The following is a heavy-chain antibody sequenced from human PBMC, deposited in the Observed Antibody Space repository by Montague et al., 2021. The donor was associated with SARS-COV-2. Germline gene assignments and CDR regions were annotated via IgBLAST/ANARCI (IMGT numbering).Heavy chain of an antibody. V-gene: IGHV4-39*07. D-gene: IGHD2-15*01. J-gene: IGHJ6*02. CDR2: MYYSGST. CDR1: GGSISSSNYY. Sequence: SETRSLTCTVSGGSISSSNYYWGWIRQPPGKGLEWIGNMYYSGSTYYNPSLKSRVTISIDTSKNQFSLKLSSVTTADTAVCYCARDDIVPQGVTKGMDVWGQGTTVTVSS. CDR3: ARDDIVPQGVTKGMDV.